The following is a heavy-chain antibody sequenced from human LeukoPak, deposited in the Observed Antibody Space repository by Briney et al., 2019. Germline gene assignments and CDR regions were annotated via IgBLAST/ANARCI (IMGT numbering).Heavy chain of an antibody. J-gene: IGHJ4*02. D-gene: IGHD3-10*01. CDR1: GGSISSSSYY. V-gene: IGHV4-39*01. CDR2: IYYSGST. Sequence: PSETLSLTCTVSGGSISSSSYYWGWIRQPPGKGLEWIGSIYYSGSTYYNPSLESRVTISVDTSKNQFSLKLSSVTAADTAVYYCARSRITMVRGAYIFDYWGQGTLVTVSS. CDR3: ARSRITMVRGAYIFDY.